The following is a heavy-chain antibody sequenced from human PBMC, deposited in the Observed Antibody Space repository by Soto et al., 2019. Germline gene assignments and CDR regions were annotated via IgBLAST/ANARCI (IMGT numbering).Heavy chain of an antibody. CDR1: GYNFASYR. Sequence: GESLKISCKGSGYNFASYRIGWVRQMPGKGLEWMGIIYPADSNTRYSPSFQGQVTISADRSTSTAYLQWSSLKASDTAMYYCATPIHDYGDDVEGYWGEGTLVTVSS. CDR3: ATPIHDYGDDVEGY. J-gene: IGHJ4*02. V-gene: IGHV5-51*01. CDR2: IYPADSNT. D-gene: IGHD4-17*01.